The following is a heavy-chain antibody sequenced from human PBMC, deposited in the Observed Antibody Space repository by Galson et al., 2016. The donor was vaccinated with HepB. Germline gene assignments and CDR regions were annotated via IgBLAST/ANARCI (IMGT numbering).Heavy chain of an antibody. Sequence: SLRLSCAASGFIFSNYGMGWVRQAPGKGLEWVSVISGGGGTIYYTDSVEGRFTISRDNSKNTLYLQMNSLRAEDTAVYYCAKDRSGSSAWYDNWGQGTLVTVSS. CDR2: ISGGGGTI. D-gene: IGHD6-19*01. J-gene: IGHJ4*02. CDR3: AKDRSGSSAWYDN. V-gene: IGHV3-23*01. CDR1: GFIFSNYG.